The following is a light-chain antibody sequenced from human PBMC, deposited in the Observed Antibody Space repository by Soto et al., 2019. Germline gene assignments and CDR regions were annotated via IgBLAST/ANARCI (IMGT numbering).Light chain of an antibody. Sequence: DIQMTQSPSSLSASVGDRVTITCRASQSISTYLNWYQQKPGKAPNLLIYGASTLQSGVPSRFSGSGYGTDFTLTISSLQPEDFATYYCQQSYSTPYTFGQRTKLEIK. J-gene: IGKJ2*01. V-gene: IGKV1-39*01. CDR2: GAS. CDR1: QSISTY. CDR3: QQSYSTPYT.